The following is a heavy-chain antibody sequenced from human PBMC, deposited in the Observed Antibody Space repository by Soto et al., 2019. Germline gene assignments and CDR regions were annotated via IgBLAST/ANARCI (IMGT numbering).Heavy chain of an antibody. CDR3: TRGIQLWS. CDR2: IIPLSGTP. D-gene: IGHD5-18*01. V-gene: IGHV1-69*06. Sequence: GASVKVSCKASGGTFSNYALTWVRQAPGQGLEWMGGIIPLSGTPNYAQKFQGRVTITADKSTTTVYMELSSLRSEDTAVYYCTRGIQLWSWGQGTLVTVYS. J-gene: IGHJ5*02. CDR1: GGTFSNYA.